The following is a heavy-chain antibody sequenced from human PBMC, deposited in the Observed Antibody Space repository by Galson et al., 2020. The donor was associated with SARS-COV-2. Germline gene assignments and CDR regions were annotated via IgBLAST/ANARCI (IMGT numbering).Heavy chain of an antibody. V-gene: IGHV1-18*04. CDR3: ARLTSVAGIYYYYYMDV. CDR1: GYTFTSYG. CDR2: ITAYNGNA. J-gene: IGHJ6*03. D-gene: IGHD6-19*01. Sequence: SVKVSCKASGYTFTSYGITWVRQAPGQGLEWMGWITAYNGNANYAQKLQGRVTMTTDTSTSTAYMDLRSLRADDTAVYYCARLTSVAGIYYYYYMDVWGKGTTVTVSS.